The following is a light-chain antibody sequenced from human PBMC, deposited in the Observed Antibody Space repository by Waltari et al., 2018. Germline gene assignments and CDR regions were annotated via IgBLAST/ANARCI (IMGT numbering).Light chain of an antibody. CDR1: NGAVTSGHY. V-gene: IGLV7-46*01. Sequence: QAVVTQEPSLIVSPGGTVTLTCGSSNGAVTSGHYPHWFQQKPGQAPRTLIYDTTNRHSWTPARFSGSLLGGKAALTLSGAQPEDEADYYCLVFYNGPGLFGGGTKLTVL. J-gene: IGLJ2*01. CDR3: LVFYNGPGL. CDR2: DTT.